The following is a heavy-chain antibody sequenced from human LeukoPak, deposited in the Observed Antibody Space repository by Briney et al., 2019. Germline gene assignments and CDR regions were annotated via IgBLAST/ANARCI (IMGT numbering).Heavy chain of an antibody. D-gene: IGHD3-22*01. Sequence: GGSLRLSCAASGFTFSSYSMNWVRQAPGKGLEWVSSISSSSSYIYYADSVKGRFTISRDNAKNSLYLQMNSLRAEDTAVYYCARDRTYYYDSSGYYYDYWGQGTLVTVSS. CDR1: GFTFSSYS. CDR3: ARDRTYYYDSSGYYYDY. J-gene: IGHJ4*02. V-gene: IGHV3-21*01. CDR2: ISSSSSYI.